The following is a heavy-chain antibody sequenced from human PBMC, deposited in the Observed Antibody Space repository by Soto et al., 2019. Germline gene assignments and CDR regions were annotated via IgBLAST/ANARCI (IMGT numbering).Heavy chain of an antibody. CDR1: GFTFRTYP. V-gene: IGHV3-64D*06. D-gene: IGHD2-2*01. Sequence: EVQLVESGGGLVQPGGSLRLSCSASGFTFRTYPMHWVRQAPGKGLEYVSAISSNGGSTYYADSVKGRFTISRDNSRNTLYLQMTSLRAEDTAVYHCVNGDLVIPAAIGPFWGQGTLVTVSS. CDR2: ISSNGGST. CDR3: VNGDLVIPAAIGPF. J-gene: IGHJ4*02.